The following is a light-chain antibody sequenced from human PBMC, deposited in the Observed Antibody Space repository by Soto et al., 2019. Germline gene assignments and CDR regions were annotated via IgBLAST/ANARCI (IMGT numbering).Light chain of an antibody. V-gene: IGLV2-14*01. CDR2: RVS. CDR1: SSDVGYSNY. CDR3: TSSTIDSRYV. Sequence: QSVLTQPASVSGYPGQSITISCTGTSSDVGYSNYVSWYQQYPGKVPKLLIDRVSNRPSGVSNRFSGSKSVYTASLTISRLQTEDEADYFCTSSTIDSRYVFGTGTKLTVL. J-gene: IGLJ1*01.